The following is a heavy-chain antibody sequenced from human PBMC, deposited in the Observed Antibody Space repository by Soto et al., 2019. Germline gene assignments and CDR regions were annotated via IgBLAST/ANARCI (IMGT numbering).Heavy chain of an antibody. CDR1: GFNFSTYA. J-gene: IGHJ4*02. Sequence: GGSLRLSCGASGFNFSTYAMSWVRQAPGKGLDWVSSISATGGNTYYADSVKGRFTISRDNSKDTLNLQMNSLRAEDTAIYYCAKVRLTTKGPFDSWGQGTLVTVSS. D-gene: IGHD4-17*01. CDR3: AKVRLTTKGPFDS. V-gene: IGHV3-23*01. CDR2: ISATGGNT.